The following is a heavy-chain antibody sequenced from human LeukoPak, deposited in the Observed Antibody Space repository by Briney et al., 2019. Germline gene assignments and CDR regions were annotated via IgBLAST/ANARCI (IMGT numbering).Heavy chain of an antibody. CDR1: GFTFSDYY. V-gene: IGHV3-11*04. D-gene: IGHD1-26*01. Sequence: GGSLRLSCAASGFTFSDYYMSWIRQAPGKGLEWVSYISSSGSTIYYADSVKGRFTISRDNAKNSLYLQMNSLRAEDTAVYYCARPLENTSGSYYEAYYYYMDVWGKGTTVTVSS. CDR3: ARPLENTSGSYYEAYYYYMDV. CDR2: ISSSGSTI. J-gene: IGHJ6*03.